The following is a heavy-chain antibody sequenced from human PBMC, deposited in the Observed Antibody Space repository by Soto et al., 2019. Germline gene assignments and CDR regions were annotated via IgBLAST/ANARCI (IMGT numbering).Heavy chain of an antibody. CDR3: ARGRNWFDP. CDR1: GGSISSSIYY. Sequence: SETLSLTCTVSGGSISSSIYYGVWIRQPPGKGLEWIGSIYYSGSTYYNPSLKSRVTISVDTSKNQFSLKLSSVTAADTAVYYCARGRNWFDPWGQGTLVTVSS. J-gene: IGHJ5*02. CDR2: IYYSGST. V-gene: IGHV4-39*01.